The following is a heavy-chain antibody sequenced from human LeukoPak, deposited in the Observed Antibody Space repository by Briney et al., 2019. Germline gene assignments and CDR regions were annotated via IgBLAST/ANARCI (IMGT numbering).Heavy chain of an antibody. CDR3: ARHNGAYCGGDCYSDHAFDI. J-gene: IGHJ3*02. Sequence: PSETLSLTCTVSGGSISSSSYYWGWLRQPPGKGLEWIGSIYYSGSTYYNPSLKSRVTISVDTSKNQFSLKLSSVTAADTAVYYCARHNGAYCGGDCYSDHAFDIWGQGTMVTVSS. D-gene: IGHD2-21*02. V-gene: IGHV4-39*01. CDR2: IYYSGST. CDR1: GGSISSSSYY.